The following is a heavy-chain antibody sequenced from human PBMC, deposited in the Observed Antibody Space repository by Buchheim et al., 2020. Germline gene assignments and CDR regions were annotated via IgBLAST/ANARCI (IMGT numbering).Heavy chain of an antibody. D-gene: IGHD6-6*01. CDR3: ARIPRGQLVSHFDY. V-gene: IGHV3-30*04. CDR1: GFTFSSYA. CDR2: ISYDGSNK. Sequence: QVQLVESGGGVVQPGRSLRLSCAASGFTFSSYAMHWVRQAPGKGLEWVAVISYDGSNKYYADSVKGRFTISRDNSKNTLYLQMKSLRAEDTAVYYCARIPRGQLVSHFDYWGQGTL. J-gene: IGHJ4*02.